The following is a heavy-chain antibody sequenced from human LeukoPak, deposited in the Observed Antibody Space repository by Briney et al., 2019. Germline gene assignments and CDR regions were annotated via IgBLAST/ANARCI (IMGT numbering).Heavy chain of an antibody. D-gene: IGHD2-2*01. V-gene: IGHV4-39*01. J-gene: IGHJ4*02. CDR3: ARVSLERYCSSTSCFDY. CDR2: IYYSGST. CDR1: GGSISSSSYY. Sequence: SETLSLTCTVSGGSISSSSYYWGWIRQPPGKGLEWIGSIYYSGSTYYNPSLKSRVTISVDTSKNQFSLKLSSVTAADTAVYYCARVSLERYCSSTSCFDYWGQGTLVTVSS.